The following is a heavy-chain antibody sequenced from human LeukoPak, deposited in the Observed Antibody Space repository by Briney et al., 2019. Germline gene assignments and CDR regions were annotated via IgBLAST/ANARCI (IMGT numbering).Heavy chain of an antibody. V-gene: IGHV3-15*01. D-gene: IGHD2/OR15-2a*01. CDR2: IKSKTDGGTT. CDR3: TTDDFLAWSFDY. J-gene: IGHJ4*02. Sequence: GGSLRLSCAASGFTFSNAWMSWVRQAPGKGLEWVGRIKSKTDGGTTDYAAPVKGRFTISRDDSKNTLYLQMNSLKTEDTAVYYCTTDDFLAWSFDYWGQGTLVTVSS. CDR1: GFTFSNAW.